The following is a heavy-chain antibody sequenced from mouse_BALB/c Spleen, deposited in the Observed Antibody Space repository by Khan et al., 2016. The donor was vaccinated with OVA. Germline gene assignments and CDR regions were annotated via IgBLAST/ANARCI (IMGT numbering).Heavy chain of an antibody. CDR3: ARDRAYYSSDGRFTN. CDR1: GYTFTRNT. Sequence: QVQLKESGAELARPGASVKMSCKTSGYTFTRNTMHWVKQRPGQGLEWIGYINPSSGYTKYNEKFKEKATLTADKSSSTAYMQLSSLTSEESAIYYRARDRAYYSSDGRFTNWGQGTLVTVSA. CDR2: INPSSGYT. J-gene: IGHJ3*01. D-gene: IGHD2-12*01. V-gene: IGHV1-4*01.